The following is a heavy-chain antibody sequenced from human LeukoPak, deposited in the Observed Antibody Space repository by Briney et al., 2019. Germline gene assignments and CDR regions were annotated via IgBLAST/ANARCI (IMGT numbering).Heavy chain of an antibody. CDR2: VYYSGST. CDR1: GASISSYY. D-gene: IGHD5-24*01. CDR3: ARGGRDGYNLWETDY. Sequence: SETLSLTCTVSGASISSYYWNWIRQPPGKGLEWIGYVYYSGSTDHNPSLKSRVTISMDTSKNQFSLRLSSVTAADTAIYYCARGGRDGYNLWETDYWGQGTLVTVSS. V-gene: IGHV4-59*01. J-gene: IGHJ4*02.